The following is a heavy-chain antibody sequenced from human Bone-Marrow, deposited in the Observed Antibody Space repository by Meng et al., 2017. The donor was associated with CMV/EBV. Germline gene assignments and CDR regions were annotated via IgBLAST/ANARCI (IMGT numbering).Heavy chain of an antibody. J-gene: IGHJ4*02. D-gene: IGHD3-22*01. CDR2: NIPIFGTA. CDR1: GGTFSSYA. CDR3: ARIIYDSSGYAYYFDY. Sequence: QVQPVQSVADVKKPGSSVKISCKSSGGTFSSYAISWVRQPPGQGLEWMGGNIPIFGTANYAQKFQGRVTITADKSTSTAYMELSSLRSEDTAVYYCARIIYDSSGYAYYFDYWGQGTLVTVSS. V-gene: IGHV1-69*06.